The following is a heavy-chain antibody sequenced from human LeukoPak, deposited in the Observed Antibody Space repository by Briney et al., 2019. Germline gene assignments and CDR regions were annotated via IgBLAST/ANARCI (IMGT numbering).Heavy chain of an antibody. Sequence: PGGSLRLSCAASGFTFSSYGMHWVRQAPGKGLEWVAVIWYDGSNKYYADSVKGRFTISRDNSKNTLYLQMNSLRAEDTAVYYCARIYSSSSESLWDYWGQGTLVTVSS. CDR1: GFTFSSYG. V-gene: IGHV3-33*01. J-gene: IGHJ4*02. CDR3: ARIYSSSSESLWDY. D-gene: IGHD6-6*01. CDR2: IWYDGSNK.